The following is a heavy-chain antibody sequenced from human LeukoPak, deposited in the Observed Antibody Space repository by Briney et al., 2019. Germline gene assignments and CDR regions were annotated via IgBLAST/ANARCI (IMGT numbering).Heavy chain of an antibody. J-gene: IGHJ6*02. CDR1: GFTFSSYW. CDR2: MKQDGSEK. D-gene: IGHD3-9*01. V-gene: IGHV3-7*01. CDR3: AREPLRYFDWLYSLGYYYGMDV. Sequence: GGSLRLSCAASGFTFSSYWMSWVRQAPGKGLEWVANMKQDGSEKYYVDSVKGRFTISRDNAKNSLYLQMNSLRAEDTAVYYCAREPLRYFDWLYSLGYYYGMDVWGQGTTVTVSS.